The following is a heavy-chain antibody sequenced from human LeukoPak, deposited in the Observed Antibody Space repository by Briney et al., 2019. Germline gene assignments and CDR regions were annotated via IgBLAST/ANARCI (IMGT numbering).Heavy chain of an antibody. CDR2: ISWNSGSI. J-gene: IGHJ4*02. V-gene: IGHV3-9*01. CDR1: GFTFDDYA. Sequence: GRSLRLSCAASGFTFDDYAMHWVRQAPGKGLEWVSGISWNSGSIGYADSVEGRFTISRDNAKNSLYLQMNSLRAEDTALYYCAKDSADWGQGTLVTVSS. CDR3: AKDSAD.